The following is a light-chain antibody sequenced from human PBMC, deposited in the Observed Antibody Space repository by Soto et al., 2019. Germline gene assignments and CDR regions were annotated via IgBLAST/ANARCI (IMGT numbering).Light chain of an antibody. CDR2: GAS. CDR1: QSVSSN. CDR3: QLYNNWPPPT. V-gene: IGKV3-15*01. Sequence: EIVMTQSPATLSVSPGERATLSCRASQSVSSNLAWYQQKPGQAPRLLIYGASTRATGIPARFSGSGSGTEFPINLGGLQSKELAVYYCQLYNNWPPPTFGGVTKVEIK. J-gene: IGKJ4*01.